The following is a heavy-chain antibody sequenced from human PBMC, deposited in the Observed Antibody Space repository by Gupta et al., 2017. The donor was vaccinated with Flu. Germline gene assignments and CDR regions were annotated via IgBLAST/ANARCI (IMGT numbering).Heavy chain of an antibody. CDR2: IKSKTDGGTI. CDR1: GFTLTKAW. V-gene: IGHV3-15*01. J-gene: IGHJ4*02. D-gene: IGHD6-6*01. Sequence: EVQLVESGGGLVKPGGSLRLSCAASGFTLTKAWMALVRQAPGKGLEWVGRIKSKTDGGTIDYAAPVKGRFTISRDDSKNTLYLQMNSLKIEDTAVYYCTTDGGIAVRPMFDYWGQGALVTVSS. CDR3: TTDGGIAVRPMFDY.